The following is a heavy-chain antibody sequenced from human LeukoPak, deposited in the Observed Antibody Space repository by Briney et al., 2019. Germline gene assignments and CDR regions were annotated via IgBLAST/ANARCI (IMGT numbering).Heavy chain of an antibody. CDR2: IRYDGSNK. D-gene: IGHD3-22*01. Sequence: GGSLRLSCAAPGFTVSSYGMHWVRQAPGKGLEWAAFIRYDGSNKYYADSVKGRFTISRDNSKNTLYLQMNSLRAEDTAVYYCAKGGFWYYDSSARNFDYWGQGTLVTVSS. CDR1: GFTVSSYG. V-gene: IGHV3-30*02. J-gene: IGHJ4*02. CDR3: AKGGFWYYDSSARNFDY.